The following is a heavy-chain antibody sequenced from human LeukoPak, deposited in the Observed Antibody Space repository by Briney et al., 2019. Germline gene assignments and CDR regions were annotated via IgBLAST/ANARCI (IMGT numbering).Heavy chain of an antibody. CDR3: ASEFFSSGNHYGAFDI. CDR1: GFTVSSNY. CDR2: IYSGGNT. J-gene: IGHJ3*02. V-gene: IGHV3-66*02. D-gene: IGHD1-26*01. Sequence: GGSLRLSCAASGFTVSSNYMSWVRQAPGKGLEWVSIIYSGGNTYYADSVKGRFTISRDNSKNTLYFQMNSLRVEDTAVYYCASEFFSSGNHYGAFDIWGQGTMVTVSS.